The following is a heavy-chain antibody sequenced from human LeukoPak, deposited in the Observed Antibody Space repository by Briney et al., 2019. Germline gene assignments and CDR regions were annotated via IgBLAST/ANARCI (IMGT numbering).Heavy chain of an antibody. D-gene: IGHD3-22*01. CDR2: INPNSGGT. V-gene: IGHV1-2*02. Sequence: ASVKVSCKASGYTFTGYYMHWVRQAPGQGLEWMGWINPNSGGTNYAQKFQGRVTMTRGTSISTDYMELSRLRSDDTAVYYCARGPNYYDSSGYWGQGTLVTVSS. CDR1: GYTFTGYY. CDR3: ARGPNYYDSSGY. J-gene: IGHJ4*02.